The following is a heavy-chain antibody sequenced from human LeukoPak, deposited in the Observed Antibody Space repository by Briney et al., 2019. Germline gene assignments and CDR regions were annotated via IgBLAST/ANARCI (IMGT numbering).Heavy chain of an antibody. CDR1: GFTFSSYA. J-gene: IGHJ3*02. CDR3: AREEEGAFDI. V-gene: IGHV3-30-3*01. CDR2: ISYDGSNK. Sequence: GGSLRLSCAASGFTFSSYAMHLVRQAPGKGLEWVAVISYDGSNKYYADSVKGRFTISRDNSKNTPYLQMNSLRAEDTAVYYCAREEEGAFDIWGQGTMVTVSS.